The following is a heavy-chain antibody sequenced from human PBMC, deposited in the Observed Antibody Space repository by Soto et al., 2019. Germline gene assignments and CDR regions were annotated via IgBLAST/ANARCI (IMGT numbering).Heavy chain of an antibody. V-gene: IGHV4-30-4*01. Sequence: PSETLSLTCTVSGGSISSGDYYWSWIRQPPGKGLEWIGYIYYSGSTYYNPSLKSRVTISVDTSKNQFSLNLSAVTAADTAVYYCARDRVVGATTRFDYWGQGTLVTVSS. CDR1: GGSISSGDYY. D-gene: IGHD1-26*01. CDR2: IYYSGST. J-gene: IGHJ4*02. CDR3: ARDRVVGATTRFDY.